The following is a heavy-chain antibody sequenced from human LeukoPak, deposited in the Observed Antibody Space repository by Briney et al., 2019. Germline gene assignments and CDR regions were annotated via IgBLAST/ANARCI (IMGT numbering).Heavy chain of an antibody. V-gene: IGHV1-69*04. J-gene: IGHJ6*02. D-gene: IGHD1-26*01. Sequence: SVTVSFKSSGYTFTIYGISWVRQAPGQGLEWMGRIIPILGIANYAQKFQGRVTITADKSTSTAYMELSSLRSEDTAVYYCARDREYYGMDVWGQGTTVTVSS. CDR3: ARDREYYGMDV. CDR1: GYTFTIYG. CDR2: IIPILGIA.